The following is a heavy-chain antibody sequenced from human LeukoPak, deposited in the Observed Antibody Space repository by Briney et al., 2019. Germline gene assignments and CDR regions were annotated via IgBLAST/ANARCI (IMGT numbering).Heavy chain of an antibody. D-gene: IGHD4-17*01. CDR3: ARYDFNDYEFDY. CDR2: ISYDGSNK. Sequence: GGSLRLSCAASGFTFSSYAMHWVRQAPGKGLEWVAVISYDGSNKYYADSVKGRFTISRDNSKNTLYLQMNSLRAEDTAVYYCARYDFNDYEFDYWGQGTLVTVSS. CDR1: GFTFSSYA. V-gene: IGHV3-30-3*01. J-gene: IGHJ4*02.